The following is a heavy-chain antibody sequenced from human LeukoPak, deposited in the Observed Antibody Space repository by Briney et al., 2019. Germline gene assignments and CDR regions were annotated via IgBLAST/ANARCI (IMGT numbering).Heavy chain of an antibody. CDR1: GFTFSSYG. J-gene: IGHJ6*03. V-gene: IGHV3-30*02. CDR2: IRYDGSNK. CDR3: AKGSKEVLFTRDHYMDV. D-gene: IGHD3-3*01. Sequence: GGSLKLSCAASGFTFSSYGMHWVRQAPGKGLEWVAFIRYDGSNKYYADSVKGRFTISRDNSKNTLYLQMNSLRAEDTAVYYCAKGSKEVLFTRDHYMDVWGKGTTVTMSS.